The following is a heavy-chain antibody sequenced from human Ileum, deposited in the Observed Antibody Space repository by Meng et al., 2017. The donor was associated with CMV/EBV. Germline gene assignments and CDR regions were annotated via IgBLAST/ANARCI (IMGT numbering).Heavy chain of an antibody. CDR1: GFSLNTGGVG. J-gene: IGHJ4*02. D-gene: IGHD1-14*01. Sequence: TCAFSGFSLNTGGVGVGWIRQPPGGAPEWLALIYWNDDSRYSPSLMNRLTITKDTSKNRVVLTMTNMDPLDTATYYCAQTSRITPFDYWGQGILVTVSS. V-gene: IGHV2-5*01. CDR3: AQTSRITPFDY. CDR2: IYWNDDS.